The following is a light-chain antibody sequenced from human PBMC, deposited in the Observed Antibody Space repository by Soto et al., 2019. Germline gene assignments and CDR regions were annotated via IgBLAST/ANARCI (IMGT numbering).Light chain of an antibody. Sequence: EVVMTQSPATLSVSPGERTTLSCRASQSARSSLGWYQQKPGQPPSLLIYDVSIRATGIPARFNGSGSGTEFTLTISSLQPEDFATYYCQQSYRTPRTFGQGTKVDI. CDR2: DVS. V-gene: IGKV3-15*01. CDR1: QSARSS. CDR3: QQSYRTPRT. J-gene: IGKJ1*01.